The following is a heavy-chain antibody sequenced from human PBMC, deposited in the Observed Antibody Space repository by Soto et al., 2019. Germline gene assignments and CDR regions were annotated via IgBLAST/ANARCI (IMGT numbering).Heavy chain of an antibody. CDR3: VRGRGGEWFGDQLH. CDR2: IGTADDT. Sequence: EVQLVESGGALAQPGGSLRLSCAASGFTFSNYDFHWVRQTPGKGLEWVSAIGTADDTYYPGSVKGRFTISRENAKSSRYLQMNSLRVGDTAVYYCVRGRGGEWFGDQLHWGQGTLVTVSS. V-gene: IGHV3-13*04. CDR1: GFTFSNYD. D-gene: IGHD3-10*01. J-gene: IGHJ4*02.